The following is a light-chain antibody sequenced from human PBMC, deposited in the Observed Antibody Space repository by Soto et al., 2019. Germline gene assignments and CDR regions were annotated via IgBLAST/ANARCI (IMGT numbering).Light chain of an antibody. J-gene: IGLJ3*02. CDR2: INN. CDR3: AVWDASLNGRV. CDR1: SSNIGRNT. V-gene: IGLV1-44*01. Sequence: QTVVTQPPSGSGTPGQGVTISFSGGSSNIGRNTVNWYQQFPGTAPNLLIYINNERPSGVPDRFSGSKSGTSASLAISGLRSEDEADYYCAVWDASLNGRVFGGGTKLTVL.